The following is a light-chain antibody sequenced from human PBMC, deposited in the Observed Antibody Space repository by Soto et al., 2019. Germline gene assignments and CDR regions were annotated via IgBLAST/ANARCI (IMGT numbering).Light chain of an antibody. V-gene: IGKV1-39*01. CDR1: QTIMTY. Sequence: DIQMTQSPSSLSASVGDEVTITCRASQTIMTYLNWYQLKPGKPPRLLIYAASSLQSGVPSRFSGSGSGTDFTLTISSLQPEDFATYYCQQANSFPHTFGQGTRLEIK. CDR3: QQANSFPHT. J-gene: IGKJ5*01. CDR2: AAS.